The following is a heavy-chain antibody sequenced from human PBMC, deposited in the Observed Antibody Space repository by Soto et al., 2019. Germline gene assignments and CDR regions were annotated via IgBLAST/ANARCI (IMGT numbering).Heavy chain of an antibody. CDR1: GGTFSSYA. CDR2: IIPIFGTA. CDR3: ARERYCSGGRCPYYYSGMDV. D-gene: IGHD2-15*01. Sequence: QVQLVQSGAEVKKPGSSVKVSCKASGGTFSSYAISWVRQAPGQGLEWMGGIIPIFGTANYAQKFQGRVTITADESTSTAYMERSSLRSEDTAVYYCARERYCSGGRCPYYYSGMDVWGQGTTVTVSS. J-gene: IGHJ6*02. V-gene: IGHV1-69*12.